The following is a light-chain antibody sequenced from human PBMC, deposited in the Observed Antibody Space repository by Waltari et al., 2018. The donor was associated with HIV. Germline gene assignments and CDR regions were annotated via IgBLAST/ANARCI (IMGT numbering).Light chain of an antibody. CDR2: DAS. J-gene: IGKJ5*01. CDR1: QSIGSN. CDR3: QHYSHWPPAIT. Sequence: EIVMTQSPATLSVSPGERVTLSCRASQSIGSNLAWYQQTPGQAPRLLISDASTRATGIPARFSGSGSGTDFTLTISSLQSEDFAVYYCQHYSHWPPAITFGQGTRLDIK. V-gene: IGKV3-15*01.